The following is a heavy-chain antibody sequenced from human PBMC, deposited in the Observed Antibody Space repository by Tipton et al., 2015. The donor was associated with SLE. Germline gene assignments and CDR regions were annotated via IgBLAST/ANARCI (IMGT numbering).Heavy chain of an antibody. CDR2: IYYSGST. D-gene: IGHD2-15*01. J-gene: IGHJ2*01. Sequence: TLSLTCTVSGDSISGSYWSWIRQPAGKGLEWIGSIYYSGSTYYNPSLKSRVTISVDTSKNQFSLKLSSVTAADTAVYYCARHRGYCSGGSCTPWYFDLWGRGTLVTVSS. CDR3: ARHRGYCSGGSCTPWYFDL. V-gene: IGHV4-59*05. CDR1: GDSISGSY.